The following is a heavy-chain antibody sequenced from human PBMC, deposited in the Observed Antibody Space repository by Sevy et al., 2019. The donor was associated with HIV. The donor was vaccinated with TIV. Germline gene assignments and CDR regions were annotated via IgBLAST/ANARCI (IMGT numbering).Heavy chain of an antibody. CDR2: MNPNSGNT. CDR1: GYTFTSYD. CDR3: ARGPADFWSGYYTFYYYYYGMDV. Sequence: ASVKVSCKASGYTFTSYDINWVRQATGQGLEWMGWMNPNSGNTGYAQMFQGRVTMTRNTSISTAYMELSSLRSEDTAVYYCARGPADFWSGYYTFYYYYYGMDVWGQGTTVTVSS. V-gene: IGHV1-8*01. J-gene: IGHJ6*02. D-gene: IGHD3-3*01.